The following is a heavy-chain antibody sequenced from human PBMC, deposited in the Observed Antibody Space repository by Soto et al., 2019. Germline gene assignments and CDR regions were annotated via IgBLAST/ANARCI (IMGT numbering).Heavy chain of an antibody. CDR1: GFIFDNYA. CDR2: ISGGGSAT. CDR3: AKIKQGYFDY. J-gene: IGHJ4*02. V-gene: IGHV3-23*01. Sequence: EVQLLESGGGLVQPGGSLRLSCAASGFIFDNYAMSWVRQAPGKGLEWISTISGGGSATFYADSVKGRFTISGDSSKSTMYLQMHSLRAEETAIYYCAKIKQGYFDYWGQGTQVIVSS.